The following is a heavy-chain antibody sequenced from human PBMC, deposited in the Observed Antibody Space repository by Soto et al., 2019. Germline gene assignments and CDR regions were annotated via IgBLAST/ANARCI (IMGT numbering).Heavy chain of an antibody. CDR3: ARDPVGDIYAQDYFDY. Sequence: SETLSLTCTVSNDSISSRDFYWVWIRQPPGKGLEWIGSRYSSGSTYYTPSLKSRVFISVDTSKNTLFLQLSSLRAEDAAVYYCARDPVGDIYAQDYFDYWGRGTLVTVSS. J-gene: IGHJ4*02. CDR1: NDSISSRDFY. V-gene: IGHV4-39*07. CDR2: RYSSGST. D-gene: IGHD5-18*01.